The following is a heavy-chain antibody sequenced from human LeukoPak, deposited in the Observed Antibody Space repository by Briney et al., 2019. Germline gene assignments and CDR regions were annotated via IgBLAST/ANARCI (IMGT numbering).Heavy chain of an antibody. CDR1: GYTFTSYD. V-gene: IGHV1-8*01. CDR3: ARGKLERSYYYYYMDV. Sequence: ASVKVSCKASGYTFTSYDINRVRQATGQGLEWMGWMNPNSGNTGYAQKFQGRVTMTRNTSISTAYMGLSSLRSEDTAVYYCARGKLERSYYYYYMDVWGKGTTVTVSS. D-gene: IGHD1-1*01. CDR2: MNPNSGNT. J-gene: IGHJ6*03.